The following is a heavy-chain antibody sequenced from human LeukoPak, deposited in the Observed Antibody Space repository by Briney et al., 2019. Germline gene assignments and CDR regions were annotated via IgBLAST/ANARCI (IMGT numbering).Heavy chain of an antibody. J-gene: IGHJ4*02. CDR2: ISSSGSTI. CDR1: GFTFSSYS. CDR3: ARAYAGRYSSGFDY. V-gene: IGHV3-48*04. D-gene: IGHD6-25*01. Sequence: GGSLRLSCAASGFTFSSYSMNWVRQAPGKGLEWVSYISSSGSTIYYADSVKGRFTISRDNAKNSLYLQMNSLRAEDTAVYYCARAYAGRYSSGFDYWGQGTLVTVSS.